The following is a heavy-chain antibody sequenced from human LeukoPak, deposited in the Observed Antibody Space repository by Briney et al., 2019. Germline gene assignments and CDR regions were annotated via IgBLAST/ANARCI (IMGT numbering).Heavy chain of an antibody. J-gene: IGHJ4*02. CDR3: ATRGSVGGYCSGGSCFGY. CDR1: GGSLSAYY. CDR2: INHSGST. D-gene: IGHD2-15*01. V-gene: IGHV4-34*01. Sequence: SETLSLTCAVNGGSLSAYYWSWIRQPPGKGLEWIGEINHSGSTNYNPSLKSRVTISVDTSKNQFSLKLSSVTAADTAVYYCATRGSVGGYCSGGSCFGYWGQGTLVTVSS.